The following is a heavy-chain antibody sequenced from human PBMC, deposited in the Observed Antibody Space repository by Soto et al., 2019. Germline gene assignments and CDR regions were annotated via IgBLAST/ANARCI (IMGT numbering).Heavy chain of an antibody. CDR1: GGSISSYY. V-gene: IGHV4-59*08. CDR3: ASAIAAAGSPHYYYYMDV. Sequence: TSETLSLTCTVSGGSISSYYWSWIRQPPGKGLEWIGYIYYSGSTNYNPSLKSRVTISVDTSRNQFSLKLSSVTAADTAVYYCASAIAAAGSPHYYYYMDVWGKGTTVTVSS. J-gene: IGHJ6*03. D-gene: IGHD6-13*01. CDR2: IYYSGST.